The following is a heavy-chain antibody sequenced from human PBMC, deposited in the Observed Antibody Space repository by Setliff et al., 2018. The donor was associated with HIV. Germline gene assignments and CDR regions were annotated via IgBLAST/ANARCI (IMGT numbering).Heavy chain of an antibody. J-gene: IGHJ4*02. CDR3: ARGNYDILTGYIGYYDY. D-gene: IGHD3-9*01. CDR1: GYSFTSYW. V-gene: IGHV5-51*01. CDR2: IYPGDSDT. Sequence: GESLKISCKGSGYSFTSYWIGWVCQMPGKGLEWMGIIYPGDSDTRYSPSFQGQVTISADKSISTAYLQWSSLKASDTAMYYCARGNYDILTGYIGYYDYWGQGTLVTVSS.